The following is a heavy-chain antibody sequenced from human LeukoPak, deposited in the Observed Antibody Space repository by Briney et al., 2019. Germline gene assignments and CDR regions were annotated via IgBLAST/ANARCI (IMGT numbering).Heavy chain of an antibody. CDR1: GFTFSSYA. D-gene: IGHD1-26*01. Sequence: GGSLRLSCAASGFTFSSYAMHWVRQAPGKGLEYVSGISTNGGSTNYANSVKGRFTISRDNSKNTLYLQMASLRVEDMAVYYCARDLRGSNAYWGQGTLVTVSS. CDR2: ISTNGGST. CDR3: ARDLRGSNAY. V-gene: IGHV3-64*01. J-gene: IGHJ4*02.